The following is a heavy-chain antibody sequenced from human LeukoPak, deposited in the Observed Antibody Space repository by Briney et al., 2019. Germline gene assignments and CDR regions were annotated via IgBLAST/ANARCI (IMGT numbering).Heavy chain of an antibody. CDR3: ARPSTFCSGGSCYSGAFDI. D-gene: IGHD2-15*01. CDR2: IYPGDSDT. CDR1: GYSFTTYW. J-gene: IGHJ3*02. Sequence: GESLKISCKGSGYSFTTYWIGWVRQMPGKGLEWMGIIYPGDSDTRYSPSFQGQVTISADKSISTAYLKWSSLKASDTAMYYCARPSTFCSGGSCYSGAFDIWGQGTMVTVSS. V-gene: IGHV5-51*01.